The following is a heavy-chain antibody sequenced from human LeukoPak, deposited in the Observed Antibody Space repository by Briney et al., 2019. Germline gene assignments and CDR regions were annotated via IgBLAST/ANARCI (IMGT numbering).Heavy chain of an antibody. V-gene: IGHV3-23*01. Sequence: PGGSLRLSCAASGFTFSSYAMSWVRQAPGKGLEWVSGISGSGDTTYYADSVKGRFTISRDNSKNTLYLQMNSLRAEDTAVYYCGRTGQVDYWGQGTLATVSS. CDR2: ISGSGDTT. CDR3: GRTGQVDY. J-gene: IGHJ4*02. D-gene: IGHD4-17*01. CDR1: GFTFSSYA.